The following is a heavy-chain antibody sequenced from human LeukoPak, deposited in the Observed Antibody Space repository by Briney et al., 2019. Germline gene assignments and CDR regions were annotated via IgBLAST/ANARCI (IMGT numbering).Heavy chain of an antibody. CDR2: ISAYNGNT. Sequence: ASVKVSCKASGYTFTSYGISWVRQAPGQGLEWMGWISAYNGNTNYAQKLQGRVTMTTDTSTSTAYMELRSLRSDDTAVYYCARDRRPWSSSWYYFDYWGQGTLVTVSS. CDR1: GYTFTSYG. J-gene: IGHJ4*02. CDR3: ARDRRPWSSSWYYFDY. V-gene: IGHV1-18*01. D-gene: IGHD6-13*01.